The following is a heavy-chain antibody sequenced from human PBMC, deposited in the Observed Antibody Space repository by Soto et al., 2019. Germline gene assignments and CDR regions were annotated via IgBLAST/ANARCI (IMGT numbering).Heavy chain of an antibody. Sequence: QVHLVQSGAEVKKPGASVKVSCKSSGYTFTAFAVHWVRQASGQWLEWMGWINVGNGDTKSSQNLQGRVTITRDTSASTVYMELSSLRSEDTADYYCVRVGGSGWTLDFWGQGTLVTVSS. CDR2: INVGNGDT. CDR1: GYTFTAFA. J-gene: IGHJ4*02. CDR3: VRVGGSGWTLDF. V-gene: IGHV1-3*01. D-gene: IGHD6-25*01.